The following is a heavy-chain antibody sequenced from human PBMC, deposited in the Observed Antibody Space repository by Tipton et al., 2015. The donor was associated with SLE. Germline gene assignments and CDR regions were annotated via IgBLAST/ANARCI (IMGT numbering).Heavy chain of an antibody. CDR2: INHSGST. CDR3: ARRFLEWFGYGMDV. V-gene: IGHV4-34*01. J-gene: IGHJ6*02. Sequence: TLSLTCAVYGGSFSGYYWSWIRQSPGKGLEWIGEINHSGSTNYNPSLKSRVTISVDTSKNQFSLKLSSVTAADTAVYYCARRFLEWFGYGMDVWGQGTTVTVSS. CDR1: GGSFSGYY. D-gene: IGHD3-3*01.